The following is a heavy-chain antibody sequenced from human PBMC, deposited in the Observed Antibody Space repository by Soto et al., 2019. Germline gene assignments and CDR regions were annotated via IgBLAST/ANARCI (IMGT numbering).Heavy chain of an antibody. D-gene: IGHD2-2*01. Sequence: PGGSLRLSCAASGFTFSSYGMHWVRQAPGKGLEWVAVIWYDGSNKYYADSVKGRFTISRDNSKNTLYLQMNSLRAEDTAVYYCARAVIVVVPAANYYYYMDVWGKGTTVTVPS. CDR3: ARAVIVVVPAANYYYYMDV. V-gene: IGHV3-33*01. CDR1: GFTFSSYG. J-gene: IGHJ6*03. CDR2: IWYDGSNK.